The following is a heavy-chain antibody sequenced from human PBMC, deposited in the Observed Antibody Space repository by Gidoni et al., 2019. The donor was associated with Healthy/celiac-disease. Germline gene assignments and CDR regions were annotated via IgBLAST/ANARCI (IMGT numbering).Heavy chain of an antibody. CDR2: IYYSGST. V-gene: IGHV4-59*01. CDR1: GGSISSYY. CDR3: ARTTTVTTMVDY. J-gene: IGHJ4*02. Sequence: QVQLQESGPGLVKPSETLSLTCTVSGGSISSYYWSWIRQPPGKGLEWIGYIYYSGSTNDNPSLKSRVTISVDTSKNQFSLKLSSVTAADTAVYYCARTTTVTTMVDYWGQGTLVTVSS. D-gene: IGHD4-17*01.